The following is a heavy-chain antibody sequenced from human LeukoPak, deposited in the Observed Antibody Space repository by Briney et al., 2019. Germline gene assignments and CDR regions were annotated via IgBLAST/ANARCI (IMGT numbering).Heavy chain of an antibody. CDR3: AGSSGSYYRSVMDV. CDR2: ISSSSSTI. J-gene: IGHJ6*02. D-gene: IGHD1-26*01. Sequence: GGSLRLSCAASGFTFSSYSMNWVRQAPGKGLEWVSYISSSSSTIYYADSVKGRFTISRDNAKNSLYLQMNSLRAEDTAVYYCAGSSGSYYRSVMDVWGQGTTVTVSS. V-gene: IGHV3-48*04. CDR1: GFTFSSYS.